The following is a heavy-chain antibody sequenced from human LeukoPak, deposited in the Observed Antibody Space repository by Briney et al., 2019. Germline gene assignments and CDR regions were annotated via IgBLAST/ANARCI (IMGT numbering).Heavy chain of an antibody. CDR1: GGSISSGGYY. V-gene: IGHV4-30-2*01. Sequence: PSETLSLTCTVSGGSISSGGYYWSWIRQPPGKGLEWIGYIYHRGSTYYNPSLKSRVTISVDRSKNQFSLELNSVTAADTAVYHCARRDHRDIIPAYNWFDPWGQGTLVTVSS. D-gene: IGHD3-10*01. CDR3: ARRDHRDIIPAYNWFDP. CDR2: IYHRGST. J-gene: IGHJ5*02.